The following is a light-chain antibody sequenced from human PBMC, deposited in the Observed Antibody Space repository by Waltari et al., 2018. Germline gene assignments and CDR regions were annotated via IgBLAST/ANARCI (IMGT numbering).Light chain of an antibody. V-gene: IGLV2-11*01. CDR1: SSDIGGYNF. J-gene: IGLJ2*01. CDR2: DVS. CDR3: SSYAGSNTLV. Sequence: QAALTQPPSVSGSPGQSVTISCTGTSSDIGGYNFVYWYQQHPGKAPKLMIYDVSKRPSGVSDRFSGSKSGNTASLTISGLQAEDEADYYCSSYAGSNTLVFGGGTRLTVL.